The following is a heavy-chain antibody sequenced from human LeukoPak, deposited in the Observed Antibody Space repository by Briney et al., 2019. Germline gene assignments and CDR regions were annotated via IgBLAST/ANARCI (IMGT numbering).Heavy chain of an antibody. Sequence: GESLNLSCKGSGYSFTPYWIGWVRPMPGKGLAWMGSIYPSDSNTIYSPSFQGQVTISADKSISTAYLQWSSLKASDSAMYYCARRSSSWSAYYFDYWGQGNLVTVSS. CDR1: GYSFTPYW. J-gene: IGHJ4*02. D-gene: IGHD6-13*01. CDR2: IYPSDSNT. CDR3: ARRSSSWSAYYFDY. V-gene: IGHV5-51*01.